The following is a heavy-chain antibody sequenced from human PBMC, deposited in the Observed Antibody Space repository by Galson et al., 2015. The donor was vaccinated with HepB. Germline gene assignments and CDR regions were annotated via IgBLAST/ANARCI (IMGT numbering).Heavy chain of an antibody. CDR1: GFTVSSNY. J-gene: IGHJ4*02. D-gene: IGHD6-13*01. Sequence: SLRLSCAASGFTVSSNYMTWVRQAPGKGLEWVSVIYSGGSTYYADSVKGRFTISRDNSKNTLYLQMNSLRSEDTAVYYCARHIAAAGNFDYWGQGSLVTVSS. CDR3: ARHIAAAGNFDY. V-gene: IGHV3-66*04. CDR2: IYSGGST.